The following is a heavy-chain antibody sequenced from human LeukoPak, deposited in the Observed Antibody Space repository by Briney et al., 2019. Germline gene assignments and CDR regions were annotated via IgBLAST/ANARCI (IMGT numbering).Heavy chain of an antibody. V-gene: IGHV4-59*11. CDR2: IYYSGST. D-gene: IGHD2-2*01. CDR3: AGGGGEYCSSTSCYNWFDP. J-gene: IGHJ5*02. CDR1: GGSISSHY. Sequence: PSETLSLTCIVSGGSISSHYWSWIRQPPGKGLEWIGYIYYSGSTNYNPSLKSRVTISVDTSKNQFSLKLSSVTAADTAVYYGAGGGGEYCSSTSCYNWFDPWGQGTLVTVSS.